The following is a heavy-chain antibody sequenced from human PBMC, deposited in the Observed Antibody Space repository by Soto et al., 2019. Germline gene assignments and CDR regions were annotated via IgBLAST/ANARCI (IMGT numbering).Heavy chain of an antibody. CDR3: AREHRGHDLPFGP. V-gene: IGHV4-61*08. J-gene: IGHJ5*02. Sequence: RGDCWSFHQQPPGKGLEWIGYLYYSGTTNYNPSLKSRAAISIDTSKNQFSLKLNSVTAADTAVYSCAREHRGHDLPFGPWGQAILVSVSS. CDR1: RGDC. D-gene: IGHD1-1*01. CDR2: LYYSGTT.